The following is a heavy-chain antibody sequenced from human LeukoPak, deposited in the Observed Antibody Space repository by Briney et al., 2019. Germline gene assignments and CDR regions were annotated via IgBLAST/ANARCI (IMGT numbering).Heavy chain of an antibody. J-gene: IGHJ5*02. D-gene: IGHD1-20*01. CDR1: GYSFTSYW. CDR2: IYPGDSDT. Sequence: GESLKISCKASGYSFTSYWIVWVRQMPGKGLEWMGIIYPGDSDTRYSPSFQGQVTISADKSISTAYLQWSSLKASDTAMYYCARVGVTGTTEGWFDPWGQGTLVTVSS. CDR3: ARVGVTGTTEGWFDP. V-gene: IGHV5-51*01.